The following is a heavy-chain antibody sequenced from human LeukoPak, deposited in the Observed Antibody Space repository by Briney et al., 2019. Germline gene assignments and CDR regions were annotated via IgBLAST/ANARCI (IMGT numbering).Heavy chain of an antibody. J-gene: IGHJ6*03. CDR3: ARSPDPYYYYYYMDV. CDR2: IIPIFGTA. D-gene: IGHD1-14*01. V-gene: IGHV1-69*13. CDR1: GYTFGSFG. Sequence: GASGKVSCKTSGYTFGSFGITWVRRAPGQGLEWMGGIIPIFGTANYAQKFRGRVTITADESTSTAYMELSSLRSEDTAVYYCARSPDPYYYYYYMDVWGKGTTVTVSS.